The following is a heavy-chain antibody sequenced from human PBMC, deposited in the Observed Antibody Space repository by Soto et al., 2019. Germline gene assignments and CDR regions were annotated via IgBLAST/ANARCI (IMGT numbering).Heavy chain of an antibody. D-gene: IGHD3-22*01. CDR1: GGSVSSGSSY. Sequence: SETLSLTCTVSGGSVSSGSSYWSWIQQPPGKGLEWIGYIYYSGSTNYNPSLKSRVTISVDTSKNQFSLKLSSVTAADTAVYFCARDLYDSSGYPYYYYHGMDVWGQGTTVTVSS. V-gene: IGHV4-61*01. CDR2: IYYSGST. CDR3: ARDLYDSSGYPYYYYHGMDV. J-gene: IGHJ6*02.